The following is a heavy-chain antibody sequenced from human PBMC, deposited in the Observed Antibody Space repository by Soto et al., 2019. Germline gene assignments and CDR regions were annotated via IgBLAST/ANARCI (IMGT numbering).Heavy chain of an antibody. D-gene: IGHD4-4*01. CDR3: ARERDPTVTPSYYYYGMDV. J-gene: IGHJ6*02. Sequence: PGGSVGLSCAASGFTFSSYWMHWVRQAPGKGLVWVSRINSDGSSTSYADSVKGRFTISRDNAKNTLYLQMNSLRAEDTAVYYCARERDPTVTPSYYYYGMDVWGQGTTVTVSS. V-gene: IGHV3-74*01. CDR1: GFTFSSYW. CDR2: INSDGSST.